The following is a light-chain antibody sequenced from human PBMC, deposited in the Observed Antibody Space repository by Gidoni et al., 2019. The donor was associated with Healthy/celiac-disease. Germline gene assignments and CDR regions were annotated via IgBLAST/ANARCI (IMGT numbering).Light chain of an antibody. Sequence: AIQMTKSPSALSASVGDRVTITCRASQGIRIDLGWYQQKPGKAPKLLIYAASSLQSGVPSRFSGSGSGTDFTLTISSLQPEDFATYYCLQDYNYPLTFGGGTKVEIK. J-gene: IGKJ4*01. V-gene: IGKV1-6*01. CDR3: LQDYNYPLT. CDR1: QGIRID. CDR2: AAS.